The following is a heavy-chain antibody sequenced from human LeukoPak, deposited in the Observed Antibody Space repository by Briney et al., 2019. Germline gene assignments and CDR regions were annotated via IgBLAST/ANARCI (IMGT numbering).Heavy chain of an antibody. CDR3: ARDGSFIPYFDY. CDR2: ISSSSNYI. J-gene: IGHJ4*02. Sequence: GGSLRLSCAASGFTFSSYSMNWVRQAPGKGLEWVSSISSSSNYIDYTDSVKGRFTISRDNAKNSLYLQMNSLRAEDTAVYYCARDGSFIPYFDYWGQGTLVTVSS. CDR1: GFTFSSYS. V-gene: IGHV3-21*01. D-gene: IGHD3-10*01.